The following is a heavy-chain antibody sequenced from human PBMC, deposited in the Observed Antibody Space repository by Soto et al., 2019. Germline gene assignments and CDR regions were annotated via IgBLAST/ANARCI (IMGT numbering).Heavy chain of an antibody. D-gene: IGHD4-17*01. CDR1: GGSISSSSYY. CDR2: IYYRGST. V-gene: IGHV4-39*01. Sequence: QLQLQESGPGLVKPSETLSLTCTVSGGSISSSSYYWGWIRQPPGKGLEWIGSIYYRGSTYYNPSLKRRVTISVDTSKNPFSLKLSSVTAADTAVYYCARHCFTVTTTGFDYWGQGTLVTVSS. J-gene: IGHJ4*02. CDR3: ARHCFTVTTTGFDY.